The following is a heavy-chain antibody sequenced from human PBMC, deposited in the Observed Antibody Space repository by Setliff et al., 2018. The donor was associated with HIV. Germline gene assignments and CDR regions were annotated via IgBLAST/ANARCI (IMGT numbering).Heavy chain of an antibody. CDR1: GFSFSSYS. CDR2: IFSGSDTA. Sequence: GGSLRLSCVASGFSFSSYSMNWVRQTPGKGLEWLSYIFSGSDTADYADSVRGRFTISRDNAKNSLYLQINSLRAEDTAVYYCAFSRRGFDYWGQGTLVTVS. D-gene: IGHD5-12*01. J-gene: IGHJ4*02. V-gene: IGHV3-48*04. CDR3: AFSRRGFDY.